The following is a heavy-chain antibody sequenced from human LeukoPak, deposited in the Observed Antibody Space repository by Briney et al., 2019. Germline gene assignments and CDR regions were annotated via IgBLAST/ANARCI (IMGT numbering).Heavy chain of an antibody. CDR1: GFTFSSYG. V-gene: IGHV3-30*03. CDR3: AGEVGAINYEGLFDY. J-gene: IGHJ4*02. CDR2: ISYDGSNK. Sequence: PGGSLRLSCAASGFTFSSYGMHWVRQAPGKGLEWVAVISYDGSNKYYADSVKGRFTISRDNSKNTLYLQMNSLRAEDTAVYYCAGEVGAINYEGLFDYWGQGTLVTVSS. D-gene: IGHD1-26*01.